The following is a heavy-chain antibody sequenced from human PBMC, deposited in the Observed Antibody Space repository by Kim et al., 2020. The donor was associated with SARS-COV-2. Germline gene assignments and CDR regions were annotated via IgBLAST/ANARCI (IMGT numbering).Heavy chain of an antibody. Sequence: SPSCQGQVTISADKSISTAYLQWSSLKASDTAMYYCARHMAGSYGFTFDSWGQGTLVTVSS. D-gene: IGHD6-19*01. J-gene: IGHJ4*02. V-gene: IGHV5-51*01. CDR3: ARHMAGSYGFTFDS.